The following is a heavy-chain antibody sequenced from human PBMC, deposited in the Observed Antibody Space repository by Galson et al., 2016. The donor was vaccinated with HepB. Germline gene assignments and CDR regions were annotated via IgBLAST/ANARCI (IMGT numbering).Heavy chain of an antibody. V-gene: IGHV1-69*13. D-gene: IGHD4-17*01. CDR2: IIPIFGTP. CDR3: ARDPLYGDYGPVDY. Sequence: SVKVSCTASGDTFSSYPITWVRQAPGQGLEWMGGIIPIFGTPKYAQKFQGRVTITAAESTSTAYMELSSLRPEDTAVYYCARDPLYGDYGPVDYWGQGTLVTVSS. CDR1: GDTFSSYP. J-gene: IGHJ4*02.